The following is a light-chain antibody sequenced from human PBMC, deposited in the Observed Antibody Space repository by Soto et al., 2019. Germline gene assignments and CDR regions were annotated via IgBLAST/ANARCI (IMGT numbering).Light chain of an antibody. Sequence: LTQPSSVSGSPVQSITISFTGTIGDIGSYNRVSWYQQHPGKAPKLIIYEVTDRPSGVSNRFSGSKSGNTASLTISGLQAEDEAEYYCSSYTNINTRACVFGTGTKVTVL. J-gene: IGLJ1*01. V-gene: IGLV2-14*01. CDR2: EVT. CDR3: SSYTNINTRACV. CDR1: IGDIGSYNR.